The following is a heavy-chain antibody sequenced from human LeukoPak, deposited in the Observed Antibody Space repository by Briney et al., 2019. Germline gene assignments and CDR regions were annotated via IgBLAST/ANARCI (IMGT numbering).Heavy chain of an antibody. V-gene: IGHV4-4*02. CDR2: IYHSGST. CDR3: AREGLAYCGGDCRYYYYGMDV. Sequence: PSETLSLTCAVSGGSISSSNWWSWVRQPPGKGLEWIGEIYHSGSTNYNPSLKSRVTISVDKSKNQFSLKLSSVTAADTAVYYCAREGLAYCGGDCRYYYYGMDVWGQGTTVTVSS. J-gene: IGHJ6*02. CDR1: GGSISSSNW. D-gene: IGHD2-21*02.